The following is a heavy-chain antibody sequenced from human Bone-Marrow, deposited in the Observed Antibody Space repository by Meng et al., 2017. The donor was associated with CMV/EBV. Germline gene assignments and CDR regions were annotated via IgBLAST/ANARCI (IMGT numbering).Heavy chain of an antibody. CDR1: GYTFTSYD. Sequence: ASVKVSCKASGYTFTSYDINWVRQATGQGREWMGWMNPNSGNTGYAQKFQGRVTMTRNTSISTAYMELSSLRSEDTAVYYCARVKTGYCSSTSCYPPLYGMDVWGQGTTVTVSS. J-gene: IGHJ6*02. CDR3: ARVKTGYCSSTSCYPPLYGMDV. V-gene: IGHV1-8*01. D-gene: IGHD2-2*01. CDR2: MNPNSGNT.